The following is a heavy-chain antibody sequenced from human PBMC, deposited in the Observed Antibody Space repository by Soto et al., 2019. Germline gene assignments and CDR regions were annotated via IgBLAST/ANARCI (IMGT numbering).Heavy chain of an antibody. CDR3: ASSYGSGYRAFDY. J-gene: IGHJ4*02. CDR2: INPILSMS. D-gene: IGHD3-10*01. V-gene: IGHV1-69*02. CDR1: GDTFTFYS. Sequence: QVQLVQSGAEVKRPGSSVKVSCKASGDTFTFYSINWVRQAPGLGLEWMGRINPILSMSNYAQRFQGRVTMTADKSTSTAYMELSSLRSEGTATYYCASSYGSGYRAFDYWGQGALVTVSS.